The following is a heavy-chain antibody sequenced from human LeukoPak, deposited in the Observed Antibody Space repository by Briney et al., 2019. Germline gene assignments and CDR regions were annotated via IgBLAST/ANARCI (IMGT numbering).Heavy chain of an antibody. V-gene: IGHV3-15*01. CDR3: TTDLLWFGELLHFDY. Sequence: PGGSLRLSCASSGFTFSDYYMSWVRQAPGKGLEWVGRIKSKTDGGTTDYAAPVKGRFTISRDDSKNTLYLQMNSLKTEDTAVYYCTTDLLWFGELLHFDYWGQGTLVTVSS. D-gene: IGHD3-10*01. CDR1: GFTFSDYY. CDR2: IKSKTDGGTT. J-gene: IGHJ4*02.